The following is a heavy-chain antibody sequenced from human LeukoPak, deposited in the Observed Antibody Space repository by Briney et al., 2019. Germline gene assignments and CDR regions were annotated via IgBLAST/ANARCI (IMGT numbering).Heavy chain of an antibody. CDR1: GFAFNDFT. CDR3: AKEHISGWPNFDS. D-gene: IGHD6-19*01. J-gene: IGHJ4*02. Sequence: PRGSPRVSCAAPGFAFNDFTMHWVRQPLGKGLEWISLISGDGGSIYYADSVKGRFTISRDKSRDSLSLYLQMNSLRADDSALYYCAKEHISGWPNFDSWGQGTLVTVSS. CDR2: ISGDGGSI. V-gene: IGHV3-43*01.